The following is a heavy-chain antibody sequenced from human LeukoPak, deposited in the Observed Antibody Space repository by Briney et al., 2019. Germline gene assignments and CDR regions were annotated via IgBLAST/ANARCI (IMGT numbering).Heavy chain of an antibody. Sequence: SVKVSCKASGGTFSSYAISWVRQAPGQGLEWMGGIIPIFGTANYAQKFQGRVTITADKSTSTAYMELSSLRSEDTAVYYCARGGVDIVADFVYWGQGTLVTVSS. V-gene: IGHV1-69*06. J-gene: IGHJ4*02. D-gene: IGHD5-12*01. CDR1: GGTFSSYA. CDR2: IIPIFGTA. CDR3: ARGGVDIVADFVY.